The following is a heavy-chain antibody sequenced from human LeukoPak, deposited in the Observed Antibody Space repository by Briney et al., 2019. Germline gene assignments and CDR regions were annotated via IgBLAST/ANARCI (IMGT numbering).Heavy chain of an antibody. V-gene: IGHV3-30-3*01. Sequence: GGSLRLSCAASGFTFSSYAMPWVRQAPGKGLEWVAVISYDGSNKYYADSVKGRFTISRDNSKNTLYLQMNSLRAEDTAVYYCARDLSTVTEPDIYYYYYGMDVWGQGTTVTVSS. J-gene: IGHJ6*02. CDR2: ISYDGSNK. CDR1: GFTFSSYA. D-gene: IGHD4-17*01. CDR3: ARDLSTVTEPDIYYYYYGMDV.